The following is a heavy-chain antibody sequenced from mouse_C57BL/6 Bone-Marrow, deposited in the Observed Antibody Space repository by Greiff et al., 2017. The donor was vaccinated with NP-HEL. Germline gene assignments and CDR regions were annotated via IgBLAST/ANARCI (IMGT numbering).Heavy chain of an antibody. CDR3: TTSITTVVGY. CDR1: GFNIKDDY. CDR2: IDPENGDT. J-gene: IGHJ2*01. V-gene: IGHV14-4*01. D-gene: IGHD1-1*01. Sequence: EVQLQESGAELVRPGASVKLSCTASGFNIKDDYMHWVKQRHEQGLEWIGWIDPENGDTEYASKFQGKATITADTSSNTAYLQLSSLTSEDTAVYYCTTSITTVVGYWGQGTTLTVSS.